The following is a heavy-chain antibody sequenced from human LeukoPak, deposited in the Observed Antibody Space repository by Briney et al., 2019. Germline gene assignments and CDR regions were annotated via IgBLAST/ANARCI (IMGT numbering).Heavy chain of an antibody. Sequence: ASVKVSCKASGGTFSSYAISWVRQAPGQGLEWMGRIIPILGIANYAQKFQGRVTITADKSTSTAYMELSSLRSEDTAVYYCARSEWELLAFDIWGQGTMVTVSS. CDR1: GGTFSSYA. CDR3: ARSEWELLAFDI. V-gene: IGHV1-69*04. CDR2: IIPILGIA. J-gene: IGHJ3*02. D-gene: IGHD1-26*01.